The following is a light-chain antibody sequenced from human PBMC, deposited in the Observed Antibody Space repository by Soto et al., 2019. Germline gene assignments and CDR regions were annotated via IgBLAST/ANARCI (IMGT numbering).Light chain of an antibody. J-gene: IGKJ1*01. CDR3: QQYHTWWT. CDR2: KAS. Sequence: DIQMTQSPSTLSASVGDRVTITCRASQSISSWLAWYQQKPGKAPKILIYKASILESGVPSRFSGSGSGTDFTLTISSLHHDDFTTYYCQQYHTWWTFGQGTKVEI. V-gene: IGKV1-5*03. CDR1: QSISSW.